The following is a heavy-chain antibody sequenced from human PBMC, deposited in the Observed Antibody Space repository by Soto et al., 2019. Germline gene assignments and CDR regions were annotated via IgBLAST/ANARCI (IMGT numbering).Heavy chain of an antibody. CDR3: ARDRLGIAVAGYHYYYYGMDV. Sequence: ASVKVSCKASGYTFTSYGISWVRQAPGQGLEWMGWISAYNGNTNYAQKLQGRVTMTTDTSTSTAYMGLRSLRSDDTAVYYCARDRLGIAVAGYHYYYYGMDVWGQGTTVTVSS. CDR1: GYTFTSYG. J-gene: IGHJ6*02. D-gene: IGHD6-19*01. V-gene: IGHV1-18*01. CDR2: ISAYNGNT.